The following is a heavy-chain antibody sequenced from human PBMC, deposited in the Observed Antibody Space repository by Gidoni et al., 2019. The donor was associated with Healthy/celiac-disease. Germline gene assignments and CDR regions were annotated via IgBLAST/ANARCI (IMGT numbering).Heavy chain of an antibody. CDR2: IYTSGST. CDR3: AGDIAAASNKGGLFDY. V-gene: IGHV4-61*02. CDR1: GGSIRTGSYY. J-gene: IGHJ4*02. D-gene: IGHD6-13*01. Sequence: QVQLQASGPGLLMPSQTLSRTCSVSGGSIRTGSYYWSWIRQPAGKGLEWIGRIYTSGSTNYNPSLKSRVTISVDTSKNQCSLKLSSGTAADAAVYYCAGDIAAASNKGGLFDYWGQGTLVTVSS.